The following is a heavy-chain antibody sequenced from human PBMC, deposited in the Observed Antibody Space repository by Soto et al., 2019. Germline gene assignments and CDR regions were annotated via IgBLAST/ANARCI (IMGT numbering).Heavy chain of an antibody. J-gene: IGHJ4*02. CDR1: GFTFNTYG. CDR3: AKSPNFYCSTPNCYKYYFDF. D-gene: IGHD2-2*01. Sequence: QEHLVESGGGVVQPGTSLRLSCEASGFTFNTYGMHWLRQTPGKGLEWVAVISYDGSDKFYLDSTKGRFTISRDNSKNTLYLQMSSLKAEDTAIYYCAKSPNFYCSTPNCYKYYFDFCGQGTPVTVSS. V-gene: IGHV3-30*18. CDR2: ISYDGSDK.